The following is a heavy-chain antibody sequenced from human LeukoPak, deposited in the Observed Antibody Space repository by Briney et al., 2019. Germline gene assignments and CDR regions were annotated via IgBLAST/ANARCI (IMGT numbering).Heavy chain of an antibody. D-gene: IGHD6-13*01. CDR1: GFTFSSYS. J-gene: IGHJ4*02. CDR3: ARHFGSSWYYFDY. V-gene: IGHV3-21*01. Sequence: GGSLRLSCAASGFTFSSYSMNWVRQAPGKGLEWVSSISSDSTYIYYADSVKGRFTISRDNAKNSLYLQMNSLRAEGTAVYYCARHFGSSWYYFDYWGQGTLVTVSS. CDR2: ISSDSTYI.